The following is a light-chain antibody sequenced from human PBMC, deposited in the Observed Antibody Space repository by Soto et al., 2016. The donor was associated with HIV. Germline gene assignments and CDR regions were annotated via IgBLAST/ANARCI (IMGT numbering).Light chain of an antibody. Sequence: DIQMTQSPSSVSASVGDRVTITCRASQGISSWLAWYQQKPGKAPKLLIYAASDLQSGVPSRFSGSGSGTEFTLTISNLQPDDCATYYCQQYDSSWTFGQGTKVEIK. CDR3: QQYDSSWT. V-gene: IGKV1-12*01. J-gene: IGKJ1*01. CDR1: QGISSW. CDR2: AAS.